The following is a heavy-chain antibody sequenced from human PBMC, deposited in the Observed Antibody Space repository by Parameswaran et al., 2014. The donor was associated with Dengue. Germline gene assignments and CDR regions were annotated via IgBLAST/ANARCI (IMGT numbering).Heavy chain of an antibody. D-gene: IGHD4-17*01. J-gene: IGHJ4*02. CDR2: IWYDGSNK. V-gene: IGHV3-33*01. CDR3: ASGAEPVDISAGYGDYGNY. Sequence: VRQMPGKGLEWVAVIWYDGSNKYYADSVKGRFTISRDNSKNTLYLQMNSLRAEDTAVYYCASGAEPVDISAGYGDYGNYWGQGTLVTVSS.